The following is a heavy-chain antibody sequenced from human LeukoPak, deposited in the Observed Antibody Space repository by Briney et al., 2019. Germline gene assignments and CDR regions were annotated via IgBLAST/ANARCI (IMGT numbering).Heavy chain of an antibody. D-gene: IGHD5-12*01. Sequence: ASVTVSCKTSGYTFNTYGVSWVRQAPGQGLEWMGWMNPNSGNTGYAQKFQGRFTMTWDTSITTAYMELSSLRSEDTAVYYCTREYRHQPDWGQGTLVTVSS. V-gene: IGHV1-8*01. J-gene: IGHJ4*02. CDR1: GYTFNTYG. CDR2: MNPNSGNT. CDR3: TREYRHQPD.